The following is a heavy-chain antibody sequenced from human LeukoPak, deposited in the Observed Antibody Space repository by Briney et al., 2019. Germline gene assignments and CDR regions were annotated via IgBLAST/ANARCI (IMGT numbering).Heavy chain of an antibody. CDR2: ISGDGGAT. J-gene: IGHJ3*02. Sequence: GGSLRLSCAASGFTFDDYAMHWVRQAPGKGLKWVSLISGDGGATYYADSVKGRFTISRDNAKNSLYLQMNSLRAEDTAVYYCARDGRHYYDSSGFDRSDAFDIWGQGTMVTVSS. CDR1: GFTFDDYA. V-gene: IGHV3-43*02. D-gene: IGHD3-22*01. CDR3: ARDGRHYYDSSGFDRSDAFDI.